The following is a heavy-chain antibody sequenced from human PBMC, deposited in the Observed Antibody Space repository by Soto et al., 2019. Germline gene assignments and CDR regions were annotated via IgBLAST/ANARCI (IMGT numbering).Heavy chain of an antibody. D-gene: IGHD2-15*01. CDR2: ISHDGGNK. J-gene: IGHJ4*02. Sequence: QVQLVESGGGVVQPGRSLRLSCAASGFTFSNYAMHWVRQAPGKGLEWVALISHDGGNKNYADSVKGRFIISRDDSKNTLFLEMNSLRPEDTALNYCARDEGGIVVQVAAPFDYWGQGTLLTVSS. CDR1: GFTFSNYA. CDR3: ARDEGGIVVQVAAPFDY. V-gene: IGHV3-30-3*01.